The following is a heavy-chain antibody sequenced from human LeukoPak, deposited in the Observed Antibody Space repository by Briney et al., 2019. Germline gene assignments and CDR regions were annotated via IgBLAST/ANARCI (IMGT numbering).Heavy chain of an antibody. Sequence: VASVKVSCKVTAYTFTSYGSSWVRQAPGQGLEWMGWISAYNGNTKYAQKLQGRVTMTTDTSTSTAYMELRSLRFDDTAVYYCARGGSDGSGSYYNALTPFDYWGQGTLVTVSS. V-gene: IGHV1-18*01. CDR2: ISAYNGNT. D-gene: IGHD3-10*01. CDR3: ARGGSDGSGSYYNALTPFDY. CDR1: AYTFTSYG. J-gene: IGHJ4*02.